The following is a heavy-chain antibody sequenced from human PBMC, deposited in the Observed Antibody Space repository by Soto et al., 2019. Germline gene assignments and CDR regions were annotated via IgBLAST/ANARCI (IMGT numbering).Heavy chain of an antibody. CDR3: ARVRQGCSASNCYFGP. Sequence: PSETLSLTCTLSGGSVRAPDWWNWVRQSPDKGLEWIAEVHISGHSNYNPSLRSRVSVSIDSSKNQFYLNLNSVTAADTAMYYCARVRQGCSASNCYFGPWGQGTHVTVSS. D-gene: IGHD2-15*01. J-gene: IGHJ4*03. CDR1: GGSVRAPDW. CDR2: VHISGHS. V-gene: IGHV4-4*02.